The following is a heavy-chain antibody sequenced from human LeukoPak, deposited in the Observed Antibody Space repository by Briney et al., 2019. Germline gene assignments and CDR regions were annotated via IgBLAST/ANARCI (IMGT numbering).Heavy chain of an antibody. CDR3: AKGTDSSGYYPERSFDY. CDR1: GFTFSSYA. CDR2: IGGSGGST. J-gene: IGHJ4*02. Sequence: GGSLRLSCAASGFTFSSYAMSWVRQAPGKGLEWVSAIGGSGGSTYYADSVKGRFTISRDNSKNTLYLQMNSLRAEDTAVYYCAKGTDSSGYYPERSFDYWGQGTLVTVSS. V-gene: IGHV3-23*01. D-gene: IGHD3-22*01.